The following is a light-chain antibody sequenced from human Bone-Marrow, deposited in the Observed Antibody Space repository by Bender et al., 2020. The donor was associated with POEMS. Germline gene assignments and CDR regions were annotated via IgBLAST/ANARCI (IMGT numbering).Light chain of an antibody. CDR3: AAWEDSLNGWV. Sequence: QSVLTQPPSASGTPGQSVTISCSGSSSNIGINPVNWYQQRPGTAPKLLIFINNQRPSGVPDRFSGSKSGTSASLAISGLQSEDEAVYYCAAWEDSLNGWVFGGGTKLTVL. V-gene: IGLV1-44*01. CDR1: SSNIGINP. CDR2: INN. J-gene: IGLJ3*02.